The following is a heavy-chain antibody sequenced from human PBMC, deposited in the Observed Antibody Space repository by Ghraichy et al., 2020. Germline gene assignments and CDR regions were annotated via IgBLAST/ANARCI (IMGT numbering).Heavy chain of an antibody. V-gene: IGHV1-69*02. CDR1: GGASSRDT. CDR2: IIPILGIP. Sequence: SVKVSCTASGGASSRDTFSWVRQAPGQGLEWLGRIIPILGIPTYAQKFQGRVTITADKSTNPAYLELSSLRSDDTAGYFCARGWITLVRGLKKDPGYCDFDLWGRGTLVTVSS. J-gene: IGHJ2*01. CDR3: ARGWITLVRGLKKDPGYCDFDL. D-gene: IGHD3-10*01.